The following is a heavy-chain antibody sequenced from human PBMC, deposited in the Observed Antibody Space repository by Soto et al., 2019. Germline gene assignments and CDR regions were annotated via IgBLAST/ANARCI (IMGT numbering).Heavy chain of an antibody. CDR2: VSSTGTSP. V-gene: IGHV3-23*01. CDR1: GFIFSTYA. Sequence: GYLRISFSASGFIFSTYAMIRVRQSQGHGLESVSGVSSTGTSPYYAGSVQGRFTIARDNSKNMFYLQMKRLRAEDTAIYYCAKARPSGGYYYVEAFDFWGQGTMVTV. J-gene: IGHJ3*01. D-gene: IGHD3-22*01. CDR3: AKARPSGGYYYVEAFDF.